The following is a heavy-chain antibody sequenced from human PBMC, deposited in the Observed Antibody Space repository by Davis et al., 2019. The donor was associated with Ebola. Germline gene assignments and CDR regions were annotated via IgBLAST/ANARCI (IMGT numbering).Heavy chain of an antibody. CDR1: GDSVSSNSSA. CDR2: PYYRSKWYN. V-gene: IGHV6-1*01. Sequence: MPSETLSLTCAISGDSVSSNSSAWNWIRQSPSRGLEWLVRPYYRSKWYNAYAVSVKIRITINPDTSKNQFSLQLNSVTPEDTAVYYCARDEGRITMVQGVMDYYYYGMDVWGQGTTVTVSS. D-gene: IGHD3-10*01. J-gene: IGHJ6*02. CDR3: ARDEGRITMVQGVMDYYYYGMDV.